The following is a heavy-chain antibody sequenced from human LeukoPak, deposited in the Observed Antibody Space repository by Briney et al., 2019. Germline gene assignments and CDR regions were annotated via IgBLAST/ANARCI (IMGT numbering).Heavy chain of an antibody. V-gene: IGHV3-43*02. D-gene: IGHD2/OR15-2a*01. J-gene: IGHJ6*02. CDR2: INADGGRT. Sequence: GSLRLSCAASGFTLVPYAIHWVRQRPGKGRDWVAHINADGGRTFYADCVEGRFTISRANSKDSLYLQMNSLTTADTAFYSCGTWAFYHSLDVWGQGTPVTVSS. CDR1: GFTLVPYA. CDR3: GTWAFYHSLDV.